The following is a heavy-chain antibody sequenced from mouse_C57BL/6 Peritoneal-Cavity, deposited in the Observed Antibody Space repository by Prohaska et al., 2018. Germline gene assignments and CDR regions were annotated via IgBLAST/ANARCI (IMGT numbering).Heavy chain of an antibody. CDR2: IDPSDGYA. J-gene: IGHJ3*01. V-gene: IGHV1-50*01. CDR3: ATLVFAY. D-gene: IGHD6-1*01. Sequence: QVQLQQPGAELVKPGASVKLSCKASGYTFTSYWMQWVKQRPGQGLEWIGEIDPSDGYANYNQKFKGKATFTVDIFSSTAYMQLSSLTSEDSAVYYCATLVFAYWGQGTLVTVSA. CDR1: GYTFTSYW.